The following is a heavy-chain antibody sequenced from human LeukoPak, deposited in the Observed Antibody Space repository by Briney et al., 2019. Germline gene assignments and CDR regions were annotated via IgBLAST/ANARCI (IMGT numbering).Heavy chain of an antibody. J-gene: IGHJ4*02. CDR1: GGSFSGYY. CDR2: INHSGST. D-gene: IGHD5-18*01. V-gene: IGHV4-34*01. CDR3: ARGYVDTAMVTVPYFDY. Sequence: PSETLSLTCAVYGGSFSGYYWSWIRQPPGKGLEWIGEINHSGSTNYNPSLKSRVTIPVDTSKNQFSLKLSSVTAADAAVYYCARGYVDTAMVTVPYFDYWGQGTLVTVSS.